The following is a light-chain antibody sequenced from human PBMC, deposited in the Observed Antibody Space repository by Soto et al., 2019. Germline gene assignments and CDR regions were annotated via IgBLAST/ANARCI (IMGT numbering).Light chain of an antibody. Sequence: EIVMTQSPATLSVSPGERATLSCRASQSVSSNLAWYQQKPGQAPRLLIYGASTRATGIPARFSGSGSGTEFTFTISSLQSEDFAVYYCQQYNNWHPRYTFGQGTKLEIK. CDR3: QQYNNWHPRYT. CDR1: QSVSSN. CDR2: GAS. V-gene: IGKV3-15*01. J-gene: IGKJ2*01.